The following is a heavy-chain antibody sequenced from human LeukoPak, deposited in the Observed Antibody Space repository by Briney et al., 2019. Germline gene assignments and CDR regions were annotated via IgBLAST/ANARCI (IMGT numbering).Heavy chain of an antibody. CDR2: IYYSGST. V-gene: IGHV4-39*01. D-gene: IGHD6-13*01. CDR1: GGSISSSSYY. J-gene: IGHJ4*02. Sequence: PSETLSLTCTVSGGSISSSSYYWGWIRQPPGKGLEWIGSIYYSGSTYYNPSLKSRVTISVDTSKNQFSLKLSSVTAADTAVYYCARRGSRQLPTPFDYWGQGTLVTVSS. CDR3: ARRGSRQLPTPFDY.